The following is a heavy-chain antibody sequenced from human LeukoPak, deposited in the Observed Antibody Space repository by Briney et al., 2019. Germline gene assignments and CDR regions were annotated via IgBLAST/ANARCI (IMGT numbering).Heavy chain of an antibody. J-gene: IGHJ4*02. Sequence: GESLKISCKGSGYSFTSYWIGWVRQMPGKGLEWMGIIYLGDSDTRYSPSFQGQVTISADKSISTAYLQWSSLKASDTAMYYCARPDGYGSGSYYADHWGQGTLVTVSS. D-gene: IGHD3-10*01. CDR1: GYSFTSYW. V-gene: IGHV5-51*01. CDR3: ARPDGYGSGSYYADH. CDR2: IYLGDSDT.